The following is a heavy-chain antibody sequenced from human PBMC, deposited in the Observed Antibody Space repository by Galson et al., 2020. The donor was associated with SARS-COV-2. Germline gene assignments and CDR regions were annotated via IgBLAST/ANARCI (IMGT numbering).Heavy chain of an antibody. J-gene: IGHJ2*01. Sequence: SETLSLTCAVSGYSISSDFYWGWIRQPPGKGLEWIGNIYHSGSTYYNPSLKSRVTIPIDKSKNQFSLKLSSVTAADTAVYYCARPSSSGYYSVLYFDLWGRGTLVTVSS. D-gene: IGHD3-22*01. CDR2: IYHSGST. CDR1: GYSISSDFY. V-gene: IGHV4-38-2*01. CDR3: ARPSSSGYYSVLYFDL.